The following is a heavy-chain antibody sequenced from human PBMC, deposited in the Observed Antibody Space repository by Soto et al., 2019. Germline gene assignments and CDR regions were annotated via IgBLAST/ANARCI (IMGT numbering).Heavy chain of an antibody. D-gene: IGHD3-10*01. CDR3: TTTYYYGSGSYTRRDY. Sequence: GGSLRLSCAASGFTFSNAWISWVRQAPGKGLEWVGRIKSKTDGGTTDYAAPVKGRFTISRDDSKNTLYLQMNSLKTEDTAVYYCTTTYYYGSGSYTRRDYWGQGTLVTVSS. V-gene: IGHV3-15*01. J-gene: IGHJ4*02. CDR2: IKSKTDGGTT. CDR1: GFTFSNAW.